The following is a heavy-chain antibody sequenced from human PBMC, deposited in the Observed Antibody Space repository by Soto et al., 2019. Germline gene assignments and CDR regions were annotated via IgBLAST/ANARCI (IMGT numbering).Heavy chain of an antibody. CDR1: GFTFSTYS. Sequence: GGSLRLSCAASGFTFSTYSMNWVRQAAGKGLEWVSSISTSGSHLQYADSVKGRFTISRDNAENSVYLEMDSLRAEDTALYYCARDVDADFRTDFDYWGRGTLVTVSS. D-gene: IGHD4-17*01. CDR2: ISTSGSHL. J-gene: IGHJ4*02. CDR3: ARDVDADFRTDFDY. V-gene: IGHV3-21*04.